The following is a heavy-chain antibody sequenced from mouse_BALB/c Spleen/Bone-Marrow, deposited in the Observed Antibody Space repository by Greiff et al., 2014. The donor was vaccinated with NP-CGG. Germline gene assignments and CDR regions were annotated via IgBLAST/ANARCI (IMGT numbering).Heavy chain of an antibody. J-gene: IGHJ4*01. V-gene: IGHV1-69*01. D-gene: IGHD2-4*01. CDR3: ARGGDDFSLDY. CDR1: GYAFTDRW. CDR2: IDTSDSYT. Sequence: VKLMESGTELVMPGASVKMSCKASGYAFTDRWIHWVKQRPGQGLEWIGAIDTSDSYTNYNQKFKGKATLTVDESSSTAYIHLSSLRSEDSAVYYCARGGDDFSLDYWGQRTSVTVSS.